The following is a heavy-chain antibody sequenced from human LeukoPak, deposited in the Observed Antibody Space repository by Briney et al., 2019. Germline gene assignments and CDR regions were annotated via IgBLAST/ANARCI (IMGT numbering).Heavy chain of an antibody. J-gene: IGHJ4*02. CDR2: IYSSGNT. CDR1: GGSISRHY. CDR3: ARVLTAVAGPYYFDF. D-gene: IGHD6-19*01. Sequence: PSETLSLTCTVSGGSISRHYWSWIRQPAGKGLERIGRIYSSGNTNYNPSLNSRVTMSVDTSKNQFSLKLTSVTAADTAVYYCARVLTAVAGPYYFDFWGQGTLVTVSS. V-gene: IGHV4-4*07.